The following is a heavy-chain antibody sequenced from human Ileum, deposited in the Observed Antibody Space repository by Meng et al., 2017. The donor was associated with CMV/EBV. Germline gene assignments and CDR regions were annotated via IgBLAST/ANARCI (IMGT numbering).Heavy chain of an antibody. CDR2: INPNTGDT. V-gene: IGHV1-2*02. Sequence: VQLVQAGAEGKKPGASVKVSCKASGYTFVGYYIPWIRQAPGQGFEWMGWINPNTGDTDYAQKFRDRVTMTRDTSISTVFMDLNWLKSDDTAVYYCARGPSNGDFDYWGQGTLVTVSS. CDR3: ARGPSNGDFDY. J-gene: IGHJ4*02. CDR1: GYTFVGYY. D-gene: IGHD4-17*01.